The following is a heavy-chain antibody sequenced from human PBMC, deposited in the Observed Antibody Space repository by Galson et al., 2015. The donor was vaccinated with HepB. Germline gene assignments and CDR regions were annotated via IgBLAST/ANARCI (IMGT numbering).Heavy chain of an antibody. CDR3: ARDRADYYDSSGYSGAFDI. Sequence: SVKVSCKAPRYTFTRYNMHWVRQAPGQGLEWMGVINPTGYSTTYARKFQGRVTMTSDTSTSTVYMELSSLRSEDTAVYYCARDRADYYDSSGYSGAFDIWGHGTMVTVSS. CDR2: INPTGYST. V-gene: IGHV1-46*01. D-gene: IGHD3-22*01. J-gene: IGHJ3*02. CDR1: RYTFTRYN.